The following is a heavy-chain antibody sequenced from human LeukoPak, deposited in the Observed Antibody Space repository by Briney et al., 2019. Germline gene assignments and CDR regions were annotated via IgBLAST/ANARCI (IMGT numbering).Heavy chain of an antibody. Sequence: AGGSLRLSCAASGFTFSSYSMNWVRQAPGKGLEWVSSISSSSSYIYYADSVKGRFTISRDNAKNSLYLQMNSLRAEDTAVYCCARGRQWLVLGPNWFDPWGQGTLVTVPS. V-gene: IGHV3-21*01. CDR2: ISSSSSYI. D-gene: IGHD6-19*01. CDR3: ARGRQWLVLGPNWFDP. CDR1: GFTFSSYS. J-gene: IGHJ5*02.